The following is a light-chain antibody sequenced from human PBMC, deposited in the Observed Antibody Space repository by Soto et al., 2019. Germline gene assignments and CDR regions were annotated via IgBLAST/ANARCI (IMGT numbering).Light chain of an antibody. J-gene: IGKJ5*01. CDR1: RNVSIY. Sequence: DIQMTQSPSTLAASVGDRLTLTCRASRNVSIYLNWYQHKPGKGPTLLIHATSNLQIGVPSRFSGSGSGTEFTPTISSLEPEDFGTYYCQQSYKMPSFGQGTRLEI. V-gene: IGKV1-39*01. CDR3: QQSYKMPS. CDR2: ATS.